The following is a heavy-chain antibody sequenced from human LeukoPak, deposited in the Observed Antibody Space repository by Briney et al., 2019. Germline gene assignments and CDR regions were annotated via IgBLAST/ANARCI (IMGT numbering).Heavy chain of an antibody. D-gene: IGHD1-1*01. CDR3: AREWKKTGAFDY. V-gene: IGHV3-74*01. Sequence: GGSLRLSCAASGFTLSNYAMSWVRQAPGKGLEWVSRINTDGSSTTYADSVKGRFTISRDNAKDTLYLQMSSLRAEDTAVYYCAREWKKTGAFDYWGQGTLVTVSS. CDR1: GFTLSNYA. CDR2: INTDGSST. J-gene: IGHJ4*02.